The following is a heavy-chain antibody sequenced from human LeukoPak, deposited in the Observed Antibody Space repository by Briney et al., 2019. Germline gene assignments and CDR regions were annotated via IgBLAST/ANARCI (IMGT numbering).Heavy chain of an antibody. J-gene: IGHJ4*02. D-gene: IGHD1-7*01. CDR2: ISSSGSTI. CDR1: GFTFSSYE. CDR3: ARGRTGGTTEGFDY. Sequence: GSLRLSCAASGFTFSSYEMNWVRQAPGKGLEWVSYISSSGSTIYYADSVKGRFTISRDSAKNSLYLQMNSLRAEDTAVYYCARGRTGGTTEGFDYWGQGTLVTVSS. V-gene: IGHV3-48*03.